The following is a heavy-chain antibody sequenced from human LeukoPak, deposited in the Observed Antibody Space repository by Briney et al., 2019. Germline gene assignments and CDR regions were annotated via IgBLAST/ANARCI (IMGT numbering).Heavy chain of an antibody. V-gene: IGHV4-34*01. Sequence: KPSETLSLTCTVYGGSFSGYYWSWIRQPPGKGLEWIGEINHSGSTNYNPSLKSRVTISVDTSKNQFSLRLTSVTAADTALYYCARGGEGYYGSGSYIFAYWGQGILVTVSS. J-gene: IGHJ4*02. CDR1: GGSFSGYY. CDR3: ARGGEGYYGSGSYIFAY. D-gene: IGHD3-10*01. CDR2: INHSGST.